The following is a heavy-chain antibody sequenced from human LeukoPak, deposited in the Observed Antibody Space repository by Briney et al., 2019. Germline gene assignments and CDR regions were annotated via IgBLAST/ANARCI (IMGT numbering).Heavy chain of an antibody. CDR2: IKSKTDGGTT. J-gene: IGHJ4*02. CDR3: TTDDAYCGGDCYSVDNYFDY. Sequence: PGGSLRLSCAASGFTFSNAWMSWVRQAPGKGLEWVGRIKSKTDGGTTDYAAPVKGRFTISRDDSKNTLYLQMNSLKTEDTAVYYCTTDDAYCGGDCYSVDNYFDYWGQGTLVTVSS. D-gene: IGHD2-21*02. V-gene: IGHV3-15*01. CDR1: GFTFSNAW.